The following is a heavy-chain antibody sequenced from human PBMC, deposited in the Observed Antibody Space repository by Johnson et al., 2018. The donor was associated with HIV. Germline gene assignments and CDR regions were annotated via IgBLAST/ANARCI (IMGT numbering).Heavy chain of an antibody. CDR3: ARAIGDGYPGMKAFDI. D-gene: IGHD5-24*01. CDR2: ISYDESNK. CDR1: GFTFSSYG. Sequence: QVQLVESGGGVVQPGRSLRLSCAASGFTFSSYGMHWVRQAPGKGLEWVAVISYDESNKYYADSVKGRFTVSRDNSKNTLYLQMNSLRAEDTAVYYCARAIGDGYPGMKAFDIWGQGTMVTVSS. J-gene: IGHJ3*02. V-gene: IGHV3-30*03.